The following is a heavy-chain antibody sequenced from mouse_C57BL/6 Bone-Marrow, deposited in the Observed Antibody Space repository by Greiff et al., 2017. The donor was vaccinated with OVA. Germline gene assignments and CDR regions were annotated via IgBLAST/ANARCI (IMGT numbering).Heavy chain of an antibody. CDR3: ARDGFLYYFDY. CDR2: INPYNGGT. J-gene: IGHJ2*01. CDR1: GYTFTDYY. Sequence: EVHLVESGPVLVKPGASVKMSCKASGYTFTDYYMNWVKQSHGKSLEWIGVINPYNGGTSYNQKFKGKATLTVDKSSSTAYMELNSLTSEDSAVYYCARDGFLYYFDYWGQGTTLTVSS. V-gene: IGHV1-19*01. D-gene: IGHD2-3*01.